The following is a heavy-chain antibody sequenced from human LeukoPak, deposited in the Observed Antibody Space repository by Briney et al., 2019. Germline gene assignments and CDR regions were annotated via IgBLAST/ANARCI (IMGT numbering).Heavy chain of an antibody. J-gene: IGHJ4*02. D-gene: IGHD6-13*01. CDR3: AREGSSSWYFDY. CDR1: GFTFSSYS. V-gene: IGHV3-21*01. Sequence: GSLRLSCAASGFTFSSYSMNWVRQAPGKGLEWVSSISSSSSYIYYAHSVKGRFTISRDNAKNSLYLQMNSLRAEDTAVYYCAREGSSSWYFDYWGQGTLVTVSS. CDR2: ISSSSSYI.